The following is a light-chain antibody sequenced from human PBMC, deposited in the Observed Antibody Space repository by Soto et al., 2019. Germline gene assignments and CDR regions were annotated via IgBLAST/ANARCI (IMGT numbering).Light chain of an antibody. V-gene: IGKV1-5*01. CDR2: YAS. CDR3: QQYNNYSRM. CDR1: QSISSW. J-gene: IGKJ1*01. Sequence: DIQMTQSPATLSASVGDRSTITCMASQSISSWLAWYQQKPGKAHRLLIYYASNLQRGITARFSGSGSGTEFTLTITSLQPEDFATYYCQQYNNYSRMFGQGTKVDIK.